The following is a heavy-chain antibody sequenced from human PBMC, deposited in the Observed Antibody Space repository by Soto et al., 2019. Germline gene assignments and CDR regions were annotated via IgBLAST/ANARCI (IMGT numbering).Heavy chain of an antibody. CDR1: GGSISSSSYY. CDR2: IHYSGST. D-gene: IGHD3-3*01. J-gene: IGHJ5*02. V-gene: IGHV4-39*01. CDR3: ARQRRLRSSGPNWFDP. Sequence: SETLSLTCTVSGGSISSSSYYWGWIRQPPGKGLEWIGSIHYSGSTYYNPSLKSRVTISVDTSKNQFSLKLSSVTAADTAVYYCARQRRLRSSGPNWFDPWGQGTLVTVSS.